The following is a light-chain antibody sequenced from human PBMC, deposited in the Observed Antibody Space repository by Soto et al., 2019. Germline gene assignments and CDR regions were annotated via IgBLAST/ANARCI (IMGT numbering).Light chain of an antibody. Sequence: EIVLTQSPGTLSLSPGERATLSCRASQSVSSSYLAWYQQKPGQAPRLLIYGASSRATGIPDRFSGSESGTHFNLTISRLEPEDVAVYYCQPYGSSPLTFGGGTKVEIK. CDR1: QSVSSSY. CDR3: QPYGSSPLT. CDR2: GAS. J-gene: IGKJ4*01. V-gene: IGKV3-20*01.